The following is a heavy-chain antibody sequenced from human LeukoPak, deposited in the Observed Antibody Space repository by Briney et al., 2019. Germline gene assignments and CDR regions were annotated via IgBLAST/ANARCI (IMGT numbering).Heavy chain of an antibody. Sequence: GASLKISCKGSGSSFTSYWIGWVRQMPGKGLEWMGIIPIFGTANYAQKFQGRVTITTDESTSTAYMELSSLRSEDTAVYYCAAPTIDSSSWYYYWGQGTLVTVSS. J-gene: IGHJ4*02. D-gene: IGHD6-13*01. CDR2: IIPIFGTA. CDR1: GSSFTSYW. V-gene: IGHV1-69*05. CDR3: AAPTIDSSSWYYY.